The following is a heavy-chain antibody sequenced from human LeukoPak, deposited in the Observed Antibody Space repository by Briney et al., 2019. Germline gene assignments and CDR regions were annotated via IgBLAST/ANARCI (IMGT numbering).Heavy chain of an antibody. CDR3: AIVSSSGPSDFDY. Sequence: SVKVSCKASGGTFSSYAISWVRQAPGQGLEWMGGIIPIFGTANYAQKFQGRVTITADKSTSPAYMELSSLRSEDTAVYYCAIVSSSGPSDFDYWGQGTLVTVSS. CDR2: IIPIFGTA. V-gene: IGHV1-69*06. D-gene: IGHD6-6*01. J-gene: IGHJ4*02. CDR1: GGTFSSYA.